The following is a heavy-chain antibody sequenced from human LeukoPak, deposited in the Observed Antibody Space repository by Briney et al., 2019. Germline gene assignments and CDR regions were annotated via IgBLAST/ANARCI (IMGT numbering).Heavy chain of an antibody. D-gene: IGHD4-17*01. CDR2: LSGSGSTT. CDR1: GFTFSSDG. V-gene: IGHV3-23*01. Sequence: PGGSLRLSCAASGFTFSSDGMSWVRQAPGKGLEWVSALSGSGSTTYYADSVKGRFTISRDNSKNTLYLQMNSLRAEDTAVYYCARGATTTVTTDYWGQGTLVTVSS. J-gene: IGHJ4*02. CDR3: ARGATTTVTTDY.